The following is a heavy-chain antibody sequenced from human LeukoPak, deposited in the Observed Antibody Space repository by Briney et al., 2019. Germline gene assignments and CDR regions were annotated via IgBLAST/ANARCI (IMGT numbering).Heavy chain of an antibody. CDR2: ISSSSSTI. CDR3: ARDLAPFFGVVILFDY. CDR1: GFSFASYA. D-gene: IGHD3-3*01. J-gene: IGHJ4*02. Sequence: GGSLRLSCVASGFSFASYAMTWVRQAPGKGLEWVSYISSSSSTIYYADSVKGRFTISRDNAKNSLYLQMNSLGAEDTAVYYCARDLAPFFGVVILFDYWGQGTLVTVSP. V-gene: IGHV3-48*04.